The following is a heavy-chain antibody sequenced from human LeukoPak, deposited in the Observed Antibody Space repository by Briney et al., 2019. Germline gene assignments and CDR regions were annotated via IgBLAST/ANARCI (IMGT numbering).Heavy chain of an antibody. D-gene: IGHD1-26*01. CDR1: GGSISSSSYY. J-gene: IGHJ3*02. CDR2: ISGSGGST. V-gene: IGHV3-23*01. Sequence: PSETLSLTCTVSGGSISSSSYYWGWIRQPPGKGLEWVSAISGSGGSTYYADSVKGRFTISRDNSKNTLYLQMNSLRAEDTAVYYCARKIGAVWELLLGHDAFDIWGQGTMVTVSS. CDR3: ARKIGAVWELLLGHDAFDI.